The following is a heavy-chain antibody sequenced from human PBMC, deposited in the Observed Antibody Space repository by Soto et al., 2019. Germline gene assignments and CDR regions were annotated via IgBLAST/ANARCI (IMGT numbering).Heavy chain of an antibody. CDR3: ARAMNTAELLWPFDY. CDR2: IIPIFGTA. CDR1: GGTFSSYA. D-gene: IGHD2-2*01. J-gene: IGHJ4*02. V-gene: IGHV1-69*01. Sequence: QVQLVQSGAEVKKPGSSVKVSCKASGGTFSSYAISWVRQAPGQGLEWMGGIIPIFGTANYAQKFQGRVTITADESTRTAYMELSSLRSEDTAVYYCARAMNTAELLWPFDYWGQGTLVTVSS.